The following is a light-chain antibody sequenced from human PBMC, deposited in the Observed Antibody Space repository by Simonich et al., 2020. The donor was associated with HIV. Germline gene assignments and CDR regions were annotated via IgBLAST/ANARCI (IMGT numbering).Light chain of an antibody. CDR1: SSDVGGYNY. V-gene: IGLV2-11*01. CDR3: CSHAGSFVV. J-gene: IGLJ2*01. Sequence: QSALTQPRSVSGSPGQSVTISCTGTSSDVGGYNYVSWYQQHTGNAPKLMIYDVSKRPSGVPDRFSGSKSGNTASLTISGLQAEDEADYYCCSHAGSFVVFGGGTKLTVL. CDR2: DVS.